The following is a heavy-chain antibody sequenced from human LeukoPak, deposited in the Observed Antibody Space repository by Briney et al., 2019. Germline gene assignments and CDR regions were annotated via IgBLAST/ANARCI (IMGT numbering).Heavy chain of an antibody. V-gene: IGHV3-74*01. CDR2: INIVGTTT. CDR3: ARPGQGFDS. J-gene: IGHJ5*01. CDR1: GFTFSSYW. Sequence: HSGGSLRLSCAASGFTFSSYWMHWIRHGPGKGLVWVSRINIVGTTTSYADSVKGRFTISRDNAKNTLYLQMNSLRAEDTAVYYCARPGQGFDSWGQGTLVTVSS.